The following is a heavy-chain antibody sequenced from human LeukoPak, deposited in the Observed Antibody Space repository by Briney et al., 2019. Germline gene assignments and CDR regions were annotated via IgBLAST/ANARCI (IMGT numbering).Heavy chain of an antibody. J-gene: IGHJ4*02. CDR2: IRYSGDA. CDR1: GGSISSSSYY. V-gene: IGHV4-39*01. D-gene: IGHD3-22*01. CDR3: TRRDSSAYYSSFDY. Sequence: KPSETLSLTCTVSGGSISSSSYYWGWIRQPPGKGLEWIANIRYSGDAYYNPSLKSRVTISVDTSKNQFSLKLSSVTAADTAVYYCTRRDSSAYYSSFDYWGQGTLVTVSS.